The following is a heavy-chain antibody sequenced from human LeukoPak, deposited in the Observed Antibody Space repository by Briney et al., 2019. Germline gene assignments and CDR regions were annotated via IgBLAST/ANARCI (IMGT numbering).Heavy chain of an antibody. CDR2: IWYDGSNK. Sequence: PGRSLRLSCAASGFTFSSYGMHWVRQAPGKGLEWVAVIWYDGSNKYYADSVKGRFTISRDNSKNTLYLQMNSLRAEDTAVYHCAKGFTIFGVVTTPFDYWGQGTLVTVSS. V-gene: IGHV3-33*06. CDR3: AKGFTIFGVVTTPFDY. J-gene: IGHJ4*02. D-gene: IGHD3-3*01. CDR1: GFTFSSYG.